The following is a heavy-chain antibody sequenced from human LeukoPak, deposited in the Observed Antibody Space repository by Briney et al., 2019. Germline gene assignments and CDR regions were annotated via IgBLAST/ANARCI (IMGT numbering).Heavy chain of an antibody. V-gene: IGHV3-23*01. CDR3: AKDATASPYFHWFDN. CDR1: GFTFSSYA. J-gene: IGHJ4*02. Sequence: PGGSLSPSFAAPGFTFSSYAMNWARQAPGKGLDWAAGISSGDRTFHAESVKGRFTISRDKSKDTLYLQMNSLRAEDTAVYYCAKDATASPYFHWFDNWGQGTQVIVSS. CDR2: ISSGDRT. D-gene: IGHD3-9*01.